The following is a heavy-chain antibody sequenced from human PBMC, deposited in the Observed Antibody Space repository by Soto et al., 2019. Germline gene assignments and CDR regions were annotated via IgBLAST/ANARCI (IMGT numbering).Heavy chain of an antibody. CDR2: IYYSGST. J-gene: IGHJ5*02. CDR1: GGSISSGGYY. Sequence: SETLSLTCTVSGGSISSGGYYWSWIRRHPGKGLEWIGYIYYSGSTYYNPSLKSRVTISVDTSKNQFSLKLSSVTAADTAVYYCARDLGSWKGYNWFDPWGQGTLVNVSS. D-gene: IGHD1-1*01. V-gene: IGHV4-31*03. CDR3: ARDLGSWKGYNWFDP.